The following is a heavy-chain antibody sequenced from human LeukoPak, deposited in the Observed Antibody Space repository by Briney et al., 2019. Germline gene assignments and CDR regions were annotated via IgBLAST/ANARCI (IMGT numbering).Heavy chain of an antibody. V-gene: IGHV3-48*04. CDR1: GFTFSSYS. CDR3: ARDEVSGY. CDR2: ISSSSSTI. J-gene: IGHJ4*02. Sequence: GGSLRLSCAASGFTFSSYSMNWVRQAPGKGLEWVSYISSSSSTIYYADSVKGRFTISRDNAKNSLYLQMNSLRAEDTAVYYCARDEVSGYWGQGTLVTVSS.